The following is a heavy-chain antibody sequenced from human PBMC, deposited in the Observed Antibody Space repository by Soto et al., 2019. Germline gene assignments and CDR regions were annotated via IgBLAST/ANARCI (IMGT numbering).Heavy chain of an antibody. CDR2: IYYSGST. CDR3: AGAVTTRGYYYYYMDV. CDR1: GGSISSYY. V-gene: IGHV4-59*01. D-gene: IGHD4-17*01. J-gene: IGHJ6*03. Sequence: SETLSLTCTVSGGSISSYYWSWIRQPPGKGLEWIGYIYYSGSTNYNPSLKSRVTISVDTSKNQFSLKLSSVTAADTAVYYCAGAVTTRGYYYYYMDVWGKGTTVTVS.